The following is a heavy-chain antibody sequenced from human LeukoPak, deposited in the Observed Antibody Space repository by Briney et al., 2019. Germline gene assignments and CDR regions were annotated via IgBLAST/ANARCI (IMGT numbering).Heavy chain of an antibody. V-gene: IGHV1-2*02. J-gene: IGHJ5*02. D-gene: IGHD6-19*01. CDR1: GYTFTGYY. Sequence: ASVKVSCKASGYTFTGYYMHWVRQAPGQGLGWMGWINPNSGGTNYAQKFQGRVTMTRDTSISTAYMELSRLRSDDTAVYYCARGTVAGTRARSWFDPWGQGTLVTVSS. CDR2: INPNSGGT. CDR3: ARGTVAGTRARSWFDP.